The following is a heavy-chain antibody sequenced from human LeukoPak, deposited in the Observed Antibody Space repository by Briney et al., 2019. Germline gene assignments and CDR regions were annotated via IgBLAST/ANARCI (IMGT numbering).Heavy chain of an antibody. CDR3: AKDLSRYFDGPHSGLNY. Sequence: AGSLRLSCVASGFTLGNYIMTWVRQAPGKGMEWVSYISGGGETTYYADSVRGRFTISRDNYKNTVYLQMSSLRAEDTAIYYCAKDLSRYFDGPHSGLNYWGQGTLVTVSS. J-gene: IGHJ4*02. V-gene: IGHV3-23*01. CDR2: ISGGGETT. D-gene: IGHD3-9*01. CDR1: GFTLGNYI.